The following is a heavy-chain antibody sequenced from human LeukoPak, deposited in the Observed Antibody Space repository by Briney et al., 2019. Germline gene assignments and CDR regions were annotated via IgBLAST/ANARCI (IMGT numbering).Heavy chain of an antibody. V-gene: IGHV3-11*01. Sequence: GGSLRLSCAASGFTFSDYYMTWVRQAPGQGLEWVSYISGSATTIYYTDSVRGRFTLSRDNAKNSLYLQMNSLRDGDTAVYYCARGNDILPGYYTPNGFDISGQRTMVTVSS. D-gene: IGHD3-9*01. CDR3: ARGNDILPGYYTPNGFDI. CDR1: GFTFSDYY. CDR2: ISGSATTI. J-gene: IGHJ3*02.